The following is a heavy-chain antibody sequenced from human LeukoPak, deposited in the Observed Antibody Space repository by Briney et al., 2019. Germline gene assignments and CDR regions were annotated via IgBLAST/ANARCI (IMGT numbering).Heavy chain of an antibody. J-gene: IGHJ4*02. D-gene: IGHD2-2*01. V-gene: IGHV3-23*01. CDR1: GFTVSSNY. CDR2: ISGSGSST. CDR3: AKDNRGRDSTSFFDY. Sequence: GGSLRLSCAASGFTVSSNYMSWVRQAPGKGLEWVSGISGSGSSTYYADSVKGRFTISRDNFKNTLYLQMNSLRAEDTAVYYCAKDNRGRDSTSFFDYWGQGTLVTVSS.